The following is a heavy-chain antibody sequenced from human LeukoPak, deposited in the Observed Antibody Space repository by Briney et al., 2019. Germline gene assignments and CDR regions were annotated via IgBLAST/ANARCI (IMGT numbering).Heavy chain of an antibody. Sequence: PSETLSLTCTVSGGSISSYYWSWIRQPPGKGLEWIGYIYYSGSTNYNPSLKSRVTTSVDTSKNQFSLKLSSVTAADTAVYYCARGGEAYSNSFFDYWGQGTLVTVSS. CDR1: GGSISSYY. D-gene: IGHD4-11*01. CDR2: IYYSGST. CDR3: ARGGEAYSNSFFDY. J-gene: IGHJ4*02. V-gene: IGHV4-59*01.